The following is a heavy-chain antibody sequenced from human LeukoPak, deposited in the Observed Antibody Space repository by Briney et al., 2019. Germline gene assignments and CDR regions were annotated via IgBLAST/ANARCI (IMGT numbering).Heavy chain of an antibody. CDR1: GGSISSYY. D-gene: IGHD2-2*01. V-gene: IGHV4-4*07. CDR2: IYTSGST. J-gene: IGHJ5*02. CDR3: ARVGVPAAMGWFDP. Sequence: SETLSLTCTVSGGSISSYYWSWIRQPAGKGLEWIGRIYTSGSTNYNPSLKSRVTMSVDASKNQCSLKLSSVTAADTAVYYCARVGVPAAMGWFDPWGQGTLVTVSS.